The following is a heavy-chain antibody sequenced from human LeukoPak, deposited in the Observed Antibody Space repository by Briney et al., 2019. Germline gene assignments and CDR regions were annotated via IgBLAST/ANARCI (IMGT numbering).Heavy chain of an antibody. J-gene: IGHJ4*02. D-gene: IGHD2-2*01. CDR2: IKQDGSEK. CDR1: GFTFSSYW. CDR3: ARDREPYCSSTSCHGADY. V-gene: IGHV3-7*01. Sequence: GGSLRLSCAASGFTFSSYWMSWVRQAPGKGLEWVANIKQDGSEKYYVDSVKGRFTISRGNAKNSLYLQMNSLRAEDTAVYYCARDREPYCSSTSCHGADYWGQGTLVTVSS.